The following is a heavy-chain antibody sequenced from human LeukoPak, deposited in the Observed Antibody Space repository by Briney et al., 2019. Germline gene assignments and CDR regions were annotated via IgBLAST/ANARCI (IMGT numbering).Heavy chain of an antibody. V-gene: IGHV3-30*04. CDR1: GFTFSSYA. D-gene: IGHD5-24*01. Sequence: GGSLRLSCAASGFTFSSYAMHWVRQAPGKGLEWVAVISYDGSNKYYADSVKGRFTISRDNSKNTLYLQMNSLRAEDTAVYYCASHLGGLQEFDYWGQGTLVTVSS. J-gene: IGHJ4*02. CDR3: ASHLGGLQEFDY. CDR2: ISYDGSNK.